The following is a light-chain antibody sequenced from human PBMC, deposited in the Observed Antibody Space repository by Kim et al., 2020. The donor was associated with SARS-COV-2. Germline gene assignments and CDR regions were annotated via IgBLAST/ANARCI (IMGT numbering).Light chain of an antibody. Sequence: QSALTQPASVSGSPGQSISISCTGTSNDVGGYNYVSWYQQHPDKAPKLIIYDVNNRPSGVSNRFSGSKSGNTASLTISGLQAEDEADYYCSSYTNSNTLMFGGGTQLTVL. CDR1: SNDVGGYNY. V-gene: IGLV2-14*03. CDR3: SSYTNSNTLM. CDR2: DVN. J-gene: IGLJ3*02.